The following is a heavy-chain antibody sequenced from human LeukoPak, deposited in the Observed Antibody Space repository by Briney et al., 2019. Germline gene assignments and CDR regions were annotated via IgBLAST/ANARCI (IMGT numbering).Heavy chain of an antibody. J-gene: IGHJ3*02. CDR1: GSISTYY. Sequence: SETLSLTCTISGSISTYYWSWVRQTPGKGLEWIGYIYYTGTTDYNPSLKSRVTISVDSSKNQFSLRLSSVTAADTAVYYCAAGTFALDIWGQGTMVTVSS. CDR2: IYYTGTT. D-gene: IGHD6-13*01. CDR3: AAGTFALDI. V-gene: IGHV4-59*01.